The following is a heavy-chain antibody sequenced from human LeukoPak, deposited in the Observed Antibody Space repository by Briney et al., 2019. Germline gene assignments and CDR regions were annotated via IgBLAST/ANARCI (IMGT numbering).Heavy chain of an antibody. CDR3: ANDNAYSSSWYYYYYMDV. Sequence: GGSLRLSCAASGFNFGTYWMHWVRQAPGKGLKWVAVIWYDGSNKYYADSVKGRFTISRDNSKNTLFLQMNSLRADDTAVYYCANDNAYSSSWYYYYYMDVWGKGTTVTVSS. J-gene: IGHJ6*03. D-gene: IGHD6-13*01. CDR1: GFNFGTYW. V-gene: IGHV3-33*06. CDR2: IWYDGSNK.